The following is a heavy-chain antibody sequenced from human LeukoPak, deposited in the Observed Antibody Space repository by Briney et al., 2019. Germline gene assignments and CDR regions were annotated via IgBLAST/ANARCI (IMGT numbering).Heavy chain of an antibody. CDR2: INHSGST. D-gene: IGHD3-10*01. CDR3: ASEWFGVDY. CDR1: GGSFSGYY. V-gene: IGHV4-34*01. Sequence: SETLSLTCAVYGGSFSGYYWSWIRQPPGKGLEWIGEINHSGSTNYNPSLKSRVTISVDTSKNQFSLKLSSVTAADTAVYYCASEWFGVDYWGQGTLVTVSS. J-gene: IGHJ4*02.